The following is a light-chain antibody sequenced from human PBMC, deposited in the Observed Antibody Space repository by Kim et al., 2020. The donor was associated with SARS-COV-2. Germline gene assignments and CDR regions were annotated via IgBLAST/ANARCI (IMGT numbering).Light chain of an antibody. CDR3: QTWDSITVV. V-gene: IGLV3-1*01. Sequence: SYELTQPPSVSVSPGQTASITCSGDKLGDKYACWYQQKPGQSPVLVLYEDSKRPSGIPERFSGSNSGNTATLTISRTQAMDEADYYCQTWDSITVVFGGG. J-gene: IGLJ2*01. CDR1: KLGDKY. CDR2: EDS.